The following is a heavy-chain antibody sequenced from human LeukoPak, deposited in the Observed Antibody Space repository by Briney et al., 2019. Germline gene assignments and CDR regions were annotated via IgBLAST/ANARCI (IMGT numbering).Heavy chain of an antibody. CDR3: ARGRVSSSTWYSTYYYYFYMDV. V-gene: IGHV4-59*01. CDR2: IYYSGVT. CDR1: GASISSYY. D-gene: IGHD4-11*01. J-gene: IGHJ6*03. Sequence: SETLSLTCTVSGASISSYYWTWNRQPPGKGLEWIGYIYYSGVTKYNPSFKSRVTISVDTSKNQFSLKLYSVTAADTAVYFCARGRVSSSTWYSTYYYYFYMDVWGKGTTVTVSS.